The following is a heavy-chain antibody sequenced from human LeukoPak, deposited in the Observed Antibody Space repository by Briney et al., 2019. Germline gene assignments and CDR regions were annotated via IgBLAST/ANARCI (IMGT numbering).Heavy chain of an antibody. Sequence: GGSLRLSCAASGFTFSSYGMHWVRQAPGKGLEWVAFIRYDGSQKYYADSVKGRFTISRDNSKNTLYLQMNSLRTEDTAVYYCAKGGSYRSQPYFDYWGQGTPVTVSS. CDR3: AKGGSYRSQPYFDY. V-gene: IGHV3-30*02. D-gene: IGHD3-16*02. CDR1: GFTFSSYG. CDR2: IRYDGSQK. J-gene: IGHJ4*02.